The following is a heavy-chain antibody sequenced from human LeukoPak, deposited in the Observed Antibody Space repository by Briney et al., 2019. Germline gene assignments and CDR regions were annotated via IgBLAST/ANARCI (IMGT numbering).Heavy chain of an antibody. D-gene: IGHD2-15*01. Sequence: GASVTVSCKASGYTFTGYYMHWVRQAPGQGVEWMGWINPNSGGTNYAQKFQGRVTMTRDTSISTAYMELSRLRSDDTAVYYCARGYCSGGSCYWELDYWGQGTLVTVSS. CDR2: INPNSGGT. J-gene: IGHJ4*02. CDR1: GYTFTGYY. CDR3: ARGYCSGGSCYWELDY. V-gene: IGHV1-2*02.